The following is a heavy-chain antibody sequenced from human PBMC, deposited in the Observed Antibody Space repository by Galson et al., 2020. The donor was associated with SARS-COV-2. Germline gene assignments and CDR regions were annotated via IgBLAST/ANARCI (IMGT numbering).Heavy chain of an antibody. J-gene: IGHJ4*02. D-gene: IGHD3-22*01. CDR3: ATKYYYDSSGYPLDY. CDR1: GGSFSGYY. CDR2: INHSGST. Sequence: SETLSLTCAVYGGSFSGYYWSWIRQPPGKGLEWIGEINHSGSTNYNPSLKSRVTISVDTSKNQFSLKLSSVTAADTAVYYCATKYYYDSSGYPLDYWGQGTLVTVSS. V-gene: IGHV4-34*01.